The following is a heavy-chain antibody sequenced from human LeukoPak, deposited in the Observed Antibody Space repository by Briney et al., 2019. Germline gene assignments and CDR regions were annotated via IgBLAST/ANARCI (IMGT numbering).Heavy chain of an antibody. Sequence: KSSETLSLTCAVYGGSFSGYYWSWIRQPPGKGLEWIGEINHSGSTNYNPSLKSRVTISVDTSKNQFSLKLSSVTAADTAVYCCASTACPPRWYSSSWYCKAFDIWGQGTMVTVSS. CDR2: INHSGST. V-gene: IGHV4-34*01. J-gene: IGHJ3*02. D-gene: IGHD6-13*01. CDR1: GGSFSGYY. CDR3: ASTACPPRWYSSSWYCKAFDI.